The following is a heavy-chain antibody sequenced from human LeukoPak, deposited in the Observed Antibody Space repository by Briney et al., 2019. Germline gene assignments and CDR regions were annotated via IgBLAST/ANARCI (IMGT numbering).Heavy chain of an antibody. CDR3: AKAYSYGYGLFDY. V-gene: IGHV3-30*04. CDR1: GFTFSSYA. J-gene: IGHJ4*02. CDR2: ISYDGSNK. Sequence: GRSLRLSCAASGFTFSSYAMHWVRQAPGEGLEWVAVISYDGSNKYYADSVKGRFTISRDNSKNSLYLQMNSLRAEDTAVYYCAKAYSYGYGLFDYWGQGTLVTVSS. D-gene: IGHD5-18*01.